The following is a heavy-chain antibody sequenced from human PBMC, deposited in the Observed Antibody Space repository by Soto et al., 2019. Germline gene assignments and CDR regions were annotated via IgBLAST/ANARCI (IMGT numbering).Heavy chain of an antibody. J-gene: IGHJ5*02. CDR3: AREISDIVVVPAAIAENWFDP. CDR1: GFTFSSYA. V-gene: IGHV3-30-3*01. CDR2: ISYDGSNK. Sequence: GGSLRLSCAASGFTFSSYAMHWVRQAPGKGLEWVAVISYDGSNKYYADSVKGRFTISRDNSKNTLYLQMNRLRAEDTAVYYCAREISDIVVVPAAIAENWFDPWGQGTLVTVS. D-gene: IGHD2-2*01.